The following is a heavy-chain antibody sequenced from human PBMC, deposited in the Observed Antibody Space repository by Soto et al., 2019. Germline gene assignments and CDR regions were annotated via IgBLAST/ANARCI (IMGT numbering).Heavy chain of an antibody. CDR1: GYTFTSYA. V-gene: IGHV1-3*01. CDR3: ARDRDWTYYFDY. CDR2: INAGNGNT. J-gene: IGHJ4*02. D-gene: IGHD1-1*01. Sequence: ASVKVSCKASGYTFTSYAMHWVRQAPGQRLEWMGWINAGNGNTKYSQKFQGRVTITRDTSASTAYMELSSLRSEDTAVYYCARDRDWTYYFDYWGQGTLVTAPQ.